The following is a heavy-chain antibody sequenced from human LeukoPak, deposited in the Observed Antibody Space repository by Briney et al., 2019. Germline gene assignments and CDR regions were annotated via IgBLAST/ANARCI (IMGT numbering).Heavy chain of an antibody. Sequence: PSETLSLTCTVSGGSISSYYWSWIRQSPGKGLEWIRHMYYSGSTNYNPSLKSRVTISLDTSNNQFSLRLTSMTAADTAVYYCARLYYYDSSGYYWFDPWGQGTLVTVSS. CDR1: GGSISSYY. CDR2: MYYSGST. J-gene: IGHJ5*02. V-gene: IGHV4-59*08. D-gene: IGHD3-22*01. CDR3: ARLYYYDSSGYYWFDP.